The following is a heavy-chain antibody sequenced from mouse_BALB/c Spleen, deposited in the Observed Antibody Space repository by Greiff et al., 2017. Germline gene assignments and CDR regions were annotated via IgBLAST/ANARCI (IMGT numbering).Heavy chain of an antibody. CDR1: GFNIKDSY. CDR2: IDPANGNT. D-gene: IGHD1-1*01. V-gene: IGHV14-3*02. CDR3: ARGIGTTGVARARDFDY. J-gene: IGHJ2*01. Sequence: VQLQQSGAELVKPGASVKLSCTASGFNIKDSYMHWVKQRPEQGLEWIGRIDPANGNTNYDPKFQGKATLTADTSSNTAYLQLSSLTSEDTAVYYCARGIGTTGVARARDFDYWGQGTTLTVSS.